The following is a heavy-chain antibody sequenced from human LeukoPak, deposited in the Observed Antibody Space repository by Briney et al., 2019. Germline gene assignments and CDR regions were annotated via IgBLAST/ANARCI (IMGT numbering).Heavy chain of an antibody. CDR2: IKPDGGDK. V-gene: IGHV3-7*01. Sequence: PGGSLRLSCAASGFTFSNYWMSWVRQAPGRGLEWVANIKPDGGDKYYVDSVKGRFTISRDNAKNSLYLEMNSLRVEDTAVYYCARGWFDPWGQGTLVTVSA. CDR1: GFTFSNYW. CDR3: ARGWFDP. J-gene: IGHJ5*02.